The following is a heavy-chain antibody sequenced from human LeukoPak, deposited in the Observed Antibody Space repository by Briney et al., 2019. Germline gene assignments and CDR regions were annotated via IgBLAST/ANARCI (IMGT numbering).Heavy chain of an antibody. V-gene: IGHV3-48*01. CDR2: ISSLSGSI. CDR3: TRDEVGASTEFDY. CDR1: GFTFSSYS. Sequence: GGSLRLSCAASGFTFSSYSMNWVRQAPGEGLEWVSYISSLSGSIYYADSVKGRFTISRDNAKNSLYLQMDSLRAEDTAVYYCTRDEVGASTEFDYWGQGTLVTVSS. D-gene: IGHD1-26*01. J-gene: IGHJ4*02.